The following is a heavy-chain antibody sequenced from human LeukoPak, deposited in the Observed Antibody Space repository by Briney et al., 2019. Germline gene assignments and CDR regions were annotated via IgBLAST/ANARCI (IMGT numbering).Heavy chain of an antibody. D-gene: IGHD2-15*01. J-gene: IGHJ4*02. V-gene: IGHV3-7*02. CDR3: TRSLDY. CDR1: GLTFSGYW. Sequence: PGGSLRLSCAASGLTFSGYWMDWVRQAPGKGLEWVANIKADGSEIYYVDSVKGRFTISRDNAKNSLYLQMNSLRAEDTAVYYCTRSLDYWGQGTLVTVSS. CDR2: IKADGSEI.